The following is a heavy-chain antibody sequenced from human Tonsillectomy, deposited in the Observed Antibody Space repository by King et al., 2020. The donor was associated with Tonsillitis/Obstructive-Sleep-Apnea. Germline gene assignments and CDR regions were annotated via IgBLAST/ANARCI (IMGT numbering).Heavy chain of an antibody. CDR2: ISYDGSNK. D-gene: IGHD6-13*01. CDR3: ARDSSSWDYYYGMDV. CDR1: GFTFSSYA. V-gene: IGHV3-30*04. Sequence: VQLVESGGGVVQPGRSLRLSCAASGFTFSSYAMHWVRQAPGKGLEWVVLISYDGSNKYYADSVKGRFTISRDNSKNTLYLQMNSLRAEDTAVYYCARDSSSWDYYYGMDVWGQGTTVTVSS. J-gene: IGHJ6*02.